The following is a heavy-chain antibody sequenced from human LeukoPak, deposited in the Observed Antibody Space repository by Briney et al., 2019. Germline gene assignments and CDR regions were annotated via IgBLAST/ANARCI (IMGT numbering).Heavy chain of an antibody. CDR3: AYRDSSSSIIFDP. J-gene: IGHJ5*02. D-gene: IGHD6-13*01. Sequence: SVKVSCKASGGTFSSYAISWVRQAPGQGLEWMGRIIPILGIANYAQKFQGRVTITADKSTSTAYMELSSLRSEDTAVYYCAYRDSSSSIIFDPWGQGTLVTVSS. CDR1: GGTFSSYA. V-gene: IGHV1-69*04. CDR2: IIPILGIA.